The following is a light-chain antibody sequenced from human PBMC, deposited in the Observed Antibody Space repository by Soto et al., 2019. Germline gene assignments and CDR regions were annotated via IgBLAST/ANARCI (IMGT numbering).Light chain of an antibody. J-gene: IGKJ1*01. CDR2: DAS. Sequence: DIQMTQSPSTLSASVGDGVTITCRASQSTSNRLAWYQQKPGEAPKYLIYDASTLDSGAPSRFSGSGSGTEFTLSISSPQPDDFATYYCQQYNSYPWTFGQGTKVEI. CDR3: QQYNSYPWT. V-gene: IGKV1-5*01. CDR1: QSTSNR.